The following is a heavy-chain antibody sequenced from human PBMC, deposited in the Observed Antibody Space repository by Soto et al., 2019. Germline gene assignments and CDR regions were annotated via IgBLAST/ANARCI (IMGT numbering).Heavy chain of an antibody. CDR3: ARYDYANYYYGMDV. CDR2: IYHSGST. J-gene: IGHJ6*02. V-gene: IGHV4-4*02. Sequence: PSETLSLTCAVSGGSISSNNWWSWVRQPPGKGLEWIGEIYHSGSTNCNPSLKSRVTISVDKSKNEFSLKLSSVTAADTAVYYCARYDYANYYYGMDVWGQGTTVTVSS. CDR1: GGSISSNNW. D-gene: IGHD4-17*01.